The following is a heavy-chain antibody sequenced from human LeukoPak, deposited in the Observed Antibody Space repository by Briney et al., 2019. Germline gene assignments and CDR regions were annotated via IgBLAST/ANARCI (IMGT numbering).Heavy chain of an antibody. CDR2: IWYDGSNK. Sequence: GGSLRLSCAASRFTFSTYGMHWVRQAPGKGLEWVAVIWYDGSNKYYADSVKGRFTISRDNSKNTLYLQMNSLRAEDTAVYYCAKANGGNNARFDYWGQGTLVTVSS. CDR1: RFTFSTYG. V-gene: IGHV3-33*06. D-gene: IGHD4-23*01. J-gene: IGHJ4*02. CDR3: AKANGGNNARFDY.